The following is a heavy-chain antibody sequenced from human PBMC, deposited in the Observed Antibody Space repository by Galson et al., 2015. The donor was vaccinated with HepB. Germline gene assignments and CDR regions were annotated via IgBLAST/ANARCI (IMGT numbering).Heavy chain of an antibody. Sequence: LRLSCAASGFTFSSYGMHWVRQAPGKGLERVAVISYDGSNKYYADSVKGRFTISRDNSKNTLYLQMNSLRAEDTAVYYCAKGQYSSSWTYYYYGMDVWGQGTTVTVSS. CDR2: ISYDGSNK. J-gene: IGHJ6*02. CDR3: AKGQYSSSWTYYYYGMDV. CDR1: GFTFSSYG. V-gene: IGHV3-30*18. D-gene: IGHD6-13*01.